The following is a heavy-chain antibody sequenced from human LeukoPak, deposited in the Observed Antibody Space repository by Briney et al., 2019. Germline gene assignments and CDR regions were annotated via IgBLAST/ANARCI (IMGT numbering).Heavy chain of an antibody. Sequence: GGSLRLSRAASGFWFSNYGINWVRQPPGKGLEWVSVISGNGDDAFYADSVKGRFRISRDNSKNTVYLQMNSLRADDTAVYYCAKRDWPYYFDYWGQGTLVAVSS. CDR2: ISGNGDDA. CDR1: GFWFSNYG. CDR3: AKRDWPYYFDY. D-gene: IGHD3/OR15-3a*01. J-gene: IGHJ4*02. V-gene: IGHV3-23*01.